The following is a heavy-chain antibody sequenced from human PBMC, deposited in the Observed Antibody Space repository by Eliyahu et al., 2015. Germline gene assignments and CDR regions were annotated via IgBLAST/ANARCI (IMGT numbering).Heavy chain of an antibody. J-gene: IGHJ6*03. CDR3: AKDGHWNDDYYYYYMDV. CDR2: ISYDGSNK. CDR1: XFXFXXXC. Sequence: QVQLVESGGGVVQPGXSLRLSCXASXFXFXXXCMPWVRQAPGKGLEWVAVISYDGSNKYYADSVKGRFTISRDNSKNTLYLQMNSLRAEDTAVYYCAKDGHWNDDYYYYYMDVWGKGTTVTVSS. V-gene: IGHV3-30*18. D-gene: IGHD1-1*01.